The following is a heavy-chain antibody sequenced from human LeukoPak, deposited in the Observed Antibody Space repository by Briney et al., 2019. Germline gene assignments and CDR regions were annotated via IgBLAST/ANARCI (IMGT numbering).Heavy chain of an antibody. CDR3: ARVRSSGQYYNYGMDV. J-gene: IGHJ6*02. V-gene: IGHV3-30*03. Sequence: PGGSLRLSCAASGFTFSSYGMHWVRQAPGKGLEWVAVISYDGSKNSFTDSVKGRFTISRDNSENTLYLQMNSLRAEDTAVYYCARVRSSGQYYNYGMDVWGQGTTVTVSS. D-gene: IGHD6-19*01. CDR2: ISYDGSKN. CDR1: GFTFSSYG.